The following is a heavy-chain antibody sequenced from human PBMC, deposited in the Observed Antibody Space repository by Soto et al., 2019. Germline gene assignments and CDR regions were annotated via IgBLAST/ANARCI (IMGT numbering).Heavy chain of an antibody. J-gene: IGHJ4*02. V-gene: IGHV4-30-2*01. CDR2: IDHIGSS. Sequence: PSETLSLTCAVSGGSISSGVYSWSWIRHPPGNGLEWIGYIDHIGSSYYNPSLKRRVTISVYRSKSQFSLKLSSGTAADRTIWYCGRGAESNCYYNYIDSWAKGT. CDR1: GGSISSGVYS. D-gene: IGHD3-22*01. CDR3: GRGAESNCYYNYIDS.